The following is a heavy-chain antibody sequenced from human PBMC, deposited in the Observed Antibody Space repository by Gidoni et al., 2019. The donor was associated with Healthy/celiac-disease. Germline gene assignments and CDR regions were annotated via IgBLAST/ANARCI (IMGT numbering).Heavy chain of an antibody. V-gene: IGHV4-31*03. CDR1: GGSISSGGYY. J-gene: IGHJ3*02. D-gene: IGHD3-3*01. CDR2: IYYSGST. CDR3: ARGLPTTIFGVVIITSGAFDI. Sequence: QVQLQESGPGLVKPSQTLSLTCTVSGGSISSGGYYWSWIRQHPGKGLEWIGYIYYSGSTYYNPSLKSRVTISVDTSKNQFSLKLSSVTAADTAVYYCARGLPTTIFGVVIITSGAFDIWGQGTMVTVSS.